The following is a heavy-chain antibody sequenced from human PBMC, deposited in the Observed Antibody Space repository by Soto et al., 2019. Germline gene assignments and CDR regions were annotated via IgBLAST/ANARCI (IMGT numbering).Heavy chain of an antibody. V-gene: IGHV4-39*01. CDR3: ARHLRVLWFGETGLNWFDP. J-gene: IGHJ5*02. CDR1: GGSISSSSYY. D-gene: IGHD3-10*01. Sequence: QLQLQEAGPGLVKPSETLSLTCTVSGGSISSSSYYWGWIRQPPGKGLEWIGGIYYSGSTYYNPSLKRRVTISVDTSKNRFSRNLSSVTAADTAVYYCARHLRVLWFGETGLNWFDPWGQGALVTVSS. CDR2: IYYSGST.